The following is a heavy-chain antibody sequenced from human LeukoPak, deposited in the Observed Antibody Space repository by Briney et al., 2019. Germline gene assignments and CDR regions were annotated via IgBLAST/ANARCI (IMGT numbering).Heavy chain of an antibody. D-gene: IGHD3-16*01. J-gene: IGHJ4*02. CDR2: INHSGST. Sequence: SETLSLTCAVYGGSFSGYYWSWIRQPPGKGLEWIGEINHSGSTNYNPSLKSRVSMSLDTSKNQFSLRVTSVTAADMGVYFCARRGSFRGGYNYFDYWSQGTLVTVSS. CDR3: ARRGSFRGGYNYFDY. V-gene: IGHV4-34*01. CDR1: GGSFSGYY.